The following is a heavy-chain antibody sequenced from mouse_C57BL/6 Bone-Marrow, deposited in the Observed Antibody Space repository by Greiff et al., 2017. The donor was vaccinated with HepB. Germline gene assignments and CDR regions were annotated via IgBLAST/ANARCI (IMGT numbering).Heavy chain of an antibody. CDR3: TRYYYGFYAMDY. D-gene: IGHD1-1*01. Sequence: EVKLMESGGGLVKPGGSLKLSCAASGFTFSSYAMSWVRQTPEKRLEWVATISDGGSYTYYPDNVKGRFTISRDNAKNKLYLQMSHLKSEDTAMYYFTRYYYGFYAMDYWGQGTSVTVSS. CDR1: GFTFSSYA. J-gene: IGHJ4*01. CDR2: ISDGGSYT. V-gene: IGHV5-4*03.